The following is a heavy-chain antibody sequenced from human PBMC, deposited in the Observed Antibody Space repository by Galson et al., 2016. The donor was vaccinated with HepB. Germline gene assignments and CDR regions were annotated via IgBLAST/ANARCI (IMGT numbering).Heavy chain of an antibody. V-gene: IGHV3-30-3*02. CDR2: ISYDGNKK. CDR3: AKKSLVAGTATYVFDN. J-gene: IGHJ4*02. CDR1: GFTFSTYA. D-gene: IGHD6-19*01. Sequence: SLRLSCAASGFTFSTYAMHWVRQAPGKGLEWVAVISYDGNKKYYAASVNGRFTIARDNSENTLYLQMHSLRAEDTAVYYCAKKSLVAGTATYVFDNWGQGIRVTVSS.